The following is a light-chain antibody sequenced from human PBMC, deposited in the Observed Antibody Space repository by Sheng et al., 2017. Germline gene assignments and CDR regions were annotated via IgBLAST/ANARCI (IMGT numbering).Light chain of an antibody. CDR1: SSDVGGFNY. V-gene: IGLV2-8*01. CDR2: EVT. CDR3: SSYAGSNNWV. J-gene: IGLJ3*02. Sequence: SALTQPPSASGSPGQSVTISCTGTSSDVGGFNYVSWYQQHTGKAPRLIIYEVTKRPSGVPYRFSASKSGNTASLTVSGLRAEDEADYYCSSYAGSNNWVFGGGTKLTVL.